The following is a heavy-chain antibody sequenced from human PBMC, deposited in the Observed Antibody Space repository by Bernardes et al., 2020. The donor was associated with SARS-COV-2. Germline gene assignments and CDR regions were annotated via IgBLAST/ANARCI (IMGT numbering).Heavy chain of an antibody. D-gene: IGHD2-2*01. V-gene: IGHV3-23*01. CDR2: LSGSGGST. CDR1: GFTFSSYA. CDR3: AKSVVVVPAGGRDV. J-gene: IGHJ6*02. Sequence: AEPLFLSCAASGFTFSSYALRWVRQAPGKGLEWVSALSGSGGSTYDADSVKGRFTISRDNSKNTLYLQMNSLRAEDTAVYYCAKSVVVVPAGGRDVWGQGTTVTVSS.